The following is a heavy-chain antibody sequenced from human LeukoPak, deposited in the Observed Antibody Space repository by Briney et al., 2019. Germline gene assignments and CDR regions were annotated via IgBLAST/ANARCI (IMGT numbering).Heavy chain of an antibody. CDR3: ARGALHYGSGTYFRADS. CDR2: ICTDGIGT. CDR1: GFTFSNYW. Sequence: GGSLRLSCAGSGFTFSNYWMDWVRRGPGKGLVWVSRICTDGIGTTYADSVKGRFTISRDNAKSTLYLQMNSLTVEDTAVYYCARGALHYGSGTYFRADSWGPGTLVTVSS. V-gene: IGHV3-74*01. J-gene: IGHJ5*01. D-gene: IGHD3-10*01.